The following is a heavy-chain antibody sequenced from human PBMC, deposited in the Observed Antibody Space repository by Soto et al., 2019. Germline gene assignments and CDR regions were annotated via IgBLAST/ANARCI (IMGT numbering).Heavy chain of an antibody. V-gene: IGHV1-69*13. CDR2: IIPIFGTA. CDR1: GGTFSSYA. J-gene: IGHJ4*02. CDR3: AREGCSGGSCYSERVYFDY. D-gene: IGHD2-15*01. Sequence: SVKVSCKASGGTFSSYAISWVRQAPGQGLEWMGGIIPIFGTANYAQKFQGRVTITADESTSTAYMELSSLRSEDTAVYYCAREGCSGGSCYSERVYFDYWGQGTLVTVSS.